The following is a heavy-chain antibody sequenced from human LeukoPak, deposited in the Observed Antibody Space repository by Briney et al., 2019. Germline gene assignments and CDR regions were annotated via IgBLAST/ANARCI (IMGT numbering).Heavy chain of an antibody. J-gene: IGHJ5*02. Sequence: ASVKVSCKASGYTFTGYYMHWVRQAPGQGLEWMGWINPNSGGTNYAQKFQGRVTMTRDTSISTAYMELSRLRSDDTAVYYCARDAAAATPPITPGVIFVDWFDPWGQGTLVTVSS. CDR1: GYTFTGYY. D-gene: IGHD6-13*01. CDR2: INPNSGGT. V-gene: IGHV1-2*02. CDR3: ARDAAAATPPITPGVIFVDWFDP.